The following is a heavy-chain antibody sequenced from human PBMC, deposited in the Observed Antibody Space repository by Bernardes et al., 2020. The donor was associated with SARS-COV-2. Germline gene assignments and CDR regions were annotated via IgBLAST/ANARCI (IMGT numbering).Heavy chain of an antibody. Sequence: SVKVSCKSSGGTFSSYTISWVRQAPGQGLEWMGRIIPIVDITNYAQKFQGRVTITADKSTSTAYMELSRLRSEDTAIYYCARGEWELGGFDYWGQGTLVTVSS. CDR1: GGTFSSYT. J-gene: IGHJ4*02. CDR3: ARGEWELGGFDY. V-gene: IGHV1-69*02. D-gene: IGHD1-26*01. CDR2: IIPIVDIT.